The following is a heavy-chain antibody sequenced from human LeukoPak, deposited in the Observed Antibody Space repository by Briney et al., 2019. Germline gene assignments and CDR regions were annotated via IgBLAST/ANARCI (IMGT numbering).Heavy chain of an antibody. CDR3: ARAFSPRRSSGYYY. V-gene: IGHV3-20*04. Sequence: GGSLRLSCAASGFTFDDYGVSWVRQAPGKGLEWVSGINWNGGSTGYADSVKGRFTISRDNAKNSLYLQMNSLRAEDTALYYCARAFSPRRSSGYYYWGQGTLVTVSS. J-gene: IGHJ4*02. CDR2: INWNGGST. CDR1: GFTFDDYG. D-gene: IGHD3-22*01.